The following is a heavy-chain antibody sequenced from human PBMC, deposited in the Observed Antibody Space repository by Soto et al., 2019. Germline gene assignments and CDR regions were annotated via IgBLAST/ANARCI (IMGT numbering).Heavy chain of an antibody. V-gene: IGHV1-8*01. D-gene: IGHD3-16*01. CDR1: GYSFTNND. CDR3: ARMATFGSLNWFDP. CDR2: MNPGSGDT. J-gene: IGHJ5*02. Sequence: ASVKVSCKASGYSFTNNDVTWVRQATGQGLEWMGWMNPGSGDTGYAQKFQGRVTMTRDISIATAYMELSSLRSDDTAIYYCARMATFGSLNWFDPWGQGTLVTSPQ.